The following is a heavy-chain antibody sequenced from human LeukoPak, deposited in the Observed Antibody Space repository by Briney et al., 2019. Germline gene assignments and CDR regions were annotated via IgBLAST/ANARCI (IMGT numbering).Heavy chain of an antibody. V-gene: IGHV1-69*05. CDR2: IIPIFGTA. J-gene: IGHJ3*02. D-gene: IGHD3-22*01. Sequence: ASVKVSCKASGGTFSSYAISWVRQAPGQGLEWMGGIIPIFGTANYAQKFQGRVTITTDESTSTAYMELSSLRSEDTAVYYCARDYYYDSSGFDAFDIWGQGTMVTVPS. CDR3: ARDYYYDSSGFDAFDI. CDR1: GGTFSSYA.